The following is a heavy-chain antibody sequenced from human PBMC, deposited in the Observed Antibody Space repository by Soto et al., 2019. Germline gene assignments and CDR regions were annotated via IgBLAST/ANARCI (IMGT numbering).Heavy chain of an antibody. CDR1: GGSISSGGYY. CDR2: IYYSGST. V-gene: IGHV4-31*03. D-gene: IGHD2-2*01. Sequence: TSETLSLTCTVSGGSISSGGYYWSWIRQHPGKGLEWIGYIYYSGSTYYNPSLKSRVTISVDTSKNQFSLKLSSVTAADTAVYYCARDIVVVPAAMPVPEGKKPTKYNWFDPWGQGTLVTVSS. CDR3: ARDIVVVPAAMPVPEGKKPTKYNWFDP. J-gene: IGHJ5*02.